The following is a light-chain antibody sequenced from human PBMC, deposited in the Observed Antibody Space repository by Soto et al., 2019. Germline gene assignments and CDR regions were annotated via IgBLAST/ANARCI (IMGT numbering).Light chain of an antibody. CDR1: QGISTS. Sequence: DLPMTQAPFSVSASVGDRVTITCRASQGISTSLAWYQQKPGKAPKLLIYAASSLQSGVPSRFSGTGSGTECTLTISSLQPEDFATYYCQQAKNFPWTFGQGTKVEVK. CDR2: AAS. CDR3: QQAKNFPWT. J-gene: IGKJ1*01. V-gene: IGKV1-12*01.